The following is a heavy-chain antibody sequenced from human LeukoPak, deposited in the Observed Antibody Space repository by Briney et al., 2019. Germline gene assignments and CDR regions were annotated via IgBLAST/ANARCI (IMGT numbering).Heavy chain of an antibody. V-gene: IGHV4-39*07. Sequence: PSETLSLTCTVSGGSISSSSYYWGWIRQPPGKGLEWIGSIYYSGSTYYNPSLKSRVTISVDTSKNQFSLKLSSVTAADTAVYYCARGTVAQGAFDIWGQGTMVTVSS. CDR1: GGSISSSSYY. CDR3: ARGTVAQGAFDI. J-gene: IGHJ3*02. CDR2: IYYSGST. D-gene: IGHD6-19*01.